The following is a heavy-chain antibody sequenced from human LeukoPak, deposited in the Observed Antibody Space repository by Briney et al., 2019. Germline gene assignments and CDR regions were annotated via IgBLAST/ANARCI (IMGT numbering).Heavy chain of an antibody. Sequence: ASVKASCKASGYTFTNYGINWVRQAPGQGLEWMGWISPYNGNTNYAQKLQGRVAMTTDTSTSTAYMELRSLRSDDTAVYYCARVLEAARNIIALDFWGQGTMVTVSS. J-gene: IGHJ3*01. CDR2: ISPYNGNT. CDR3: ARVLEAARNIIALDF. CDR1: GYTFTNYG. V-gene: IGHV1-18*01. D-gene: IGHD6-6*01.